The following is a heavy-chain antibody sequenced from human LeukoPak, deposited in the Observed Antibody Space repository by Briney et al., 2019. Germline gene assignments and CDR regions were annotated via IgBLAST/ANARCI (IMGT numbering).Heavy chain of an antibody. V-gene: IGHV1-18*01. CDR2: ISAYNGNT. CDR1: GYTFTSYG. D-gene: IGHD2-8*01. CDR3: ARGRYCTNGVCYPIDY. Sequence: ASVKVSCKASGYTFTSYGISWVRQAPAQGLKWMGWISAYNGNTNYAQKLQGRVTMTTDTSTSTAYMELRSLRSDDTAVYYCARGRYCTNGVCYPIDYWGQGTLVTVSS. J-gene: IGHJ4*02.